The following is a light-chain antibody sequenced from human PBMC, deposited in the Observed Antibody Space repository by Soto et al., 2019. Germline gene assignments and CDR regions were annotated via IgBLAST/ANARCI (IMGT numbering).Light chain of an antibody. J-gene: IGKJ5*01. V-gene: IGKV1-33*01. CDR2: DVS. CDR1: QSISDW. Sequence: DIQMTQSPSTLSASVGDRVTITCRASQSISDWVAWYQHKPGKAPKLLIYDVSNLETGVPSRFSGSGSGTDFTFTISSLQPEDIATYYCQQYDNLPIAFGQGTRLEI. CDR3: QQYDNLPIA.